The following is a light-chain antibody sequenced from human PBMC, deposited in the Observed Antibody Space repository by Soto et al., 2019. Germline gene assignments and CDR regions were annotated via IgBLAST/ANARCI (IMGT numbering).Light chain of an antibody. J-gene: IGKJ4*01. Sequence: DIQMTQSPSSLSASVGDRVTITCRASQGIRTDLVWYQQKPGKAPKRLIYGASSLQSGVPSRFSGSGSGTEFTLTVSSLQPEDFATYFCQQLNVNPPLTFGGGTKVDIK. V-gene: IGKV1-17*01. CDR2: GAS. CDR1: QGIRTD. CDR3: QQLNVNPPLT.